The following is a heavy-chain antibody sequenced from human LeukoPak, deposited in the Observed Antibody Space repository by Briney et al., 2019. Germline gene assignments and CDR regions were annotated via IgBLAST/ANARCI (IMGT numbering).Heavy chain of an antibody. V-gene: IGHV1-24*01. CDR3: ARVPVVVVAATLRAYFDY. CDR2: FDPEDGET. CDR1: GYTLTELS. J-gene: IGHJ4*02. D-gene: IGHD2-15*01. Sequence: ASVKVSCKVSGYTLTELSMHWVRQAPGKGLEWMGGFDPEDGETIYAQKFQGRVTMTEDTSTDTAYMELSSLRSEDTAVYYCARVPVVVVAATLRAYFDYWGQGTLVTVSS.